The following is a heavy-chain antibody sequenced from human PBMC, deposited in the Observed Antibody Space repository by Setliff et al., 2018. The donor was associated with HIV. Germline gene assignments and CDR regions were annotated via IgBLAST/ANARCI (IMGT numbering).Heavy chain of an antibody. V-gene: IGHV4-61*02. D-gene: IGHD3-3*02. CDR1: GGSISSGSYY. Sequence: KPSETLSLTCTVSGGSISSGSYYWSWIRQPAGKGLEWIGRIYTSGSTNYNPSLKSRVTISVDTSKNQFSLKLSSVTAADTAVYYCARSIRGLDVWAKGPRSPSP. CDR2: IYTSGST. CDR3: ARSIRGLDV. J-gene: IGHJ6*02.